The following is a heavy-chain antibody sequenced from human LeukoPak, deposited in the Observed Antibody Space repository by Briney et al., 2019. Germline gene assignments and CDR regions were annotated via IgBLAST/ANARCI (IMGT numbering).Heavy chain of an antibody. J-gene: IGHJ4*02. CDR3: ARDRRGIAAAGPYYFDY. V-gene: IGHV1-18*01. CDR1: GYTFTSYG. D-gene: IGHD6-13*01. CDR2: ISAYNGNT. Sequence: GASVTVSCKASGYTFTSYGISWVRQAPGQGLEWMGWISAYNGNTNYAQKLQGRVTITTDTSTSTAYMELRSLRSDDTAVYYCARDRRGIAAAGPYYFDYWGQGTLVTVSS.